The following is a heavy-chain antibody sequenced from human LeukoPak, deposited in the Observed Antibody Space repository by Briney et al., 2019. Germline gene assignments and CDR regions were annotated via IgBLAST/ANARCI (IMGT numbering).Heavy chain of an antibody. CDR2: ISWNSGSI. Sequence: GGSLRLSCAASGFTFDDYDMHWVRQAPGKGLEWVSGISWNSGSIGYADSVKGRFTISRDNAKNSLYLQMNSLRAEDTALYYCAKDLSLEWELPNFDYWGQGTLVTVSS. CDR1: GFTFDDYD. J-gene: IGHJ4*02. CDR3: AKDLSLEWELPNFDY. D-gene: IGHD1-26*01. V-gene: IGHV3-9*01.